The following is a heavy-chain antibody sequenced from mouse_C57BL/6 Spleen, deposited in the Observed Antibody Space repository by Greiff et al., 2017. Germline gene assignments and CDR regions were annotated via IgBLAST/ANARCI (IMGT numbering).Heavy chain of an antibody. J-gene: IGHJ4*01. CDR2: IDPETGGT. CDR1: GYTFTGYE. D-gene: IGHD1-1*01. V-gene: IGHV1-15*01. CDR3: TRSDISGGVY. Sequence: QVQLQQSGAELVRPGASVTLSCKASGYTFTGYEMHWVKQTPVHGLEWIGAIDPETGGTAYNQKFKGKAILTADKSYSTAYMELRSLTSEVSAVYYCTRSDISGGVYWGRGTSVTVSS.